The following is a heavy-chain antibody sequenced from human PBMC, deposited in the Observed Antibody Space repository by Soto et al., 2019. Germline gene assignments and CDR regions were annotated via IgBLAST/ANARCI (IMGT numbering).Heavy chain of an antibody. V-gene: IGHV1-18*01. J-gene: IGHJ6*04. D-gene: IGHD6-19*01. CDR1: GYTFTSYG. CDR2: ISAYNGNT. Sequence: GASVKVSCKASGYTFTSYGISWVRQAPGQGLEWMGWISAYNGNTNYAQKLQGRVTMTTDTSTSTAYMELRSLRSDDTAVYYCAGSGWQRPKSTYGMDVGGKGTTVTVPS. CDR3: AGSGWQRPKSTYGMDV.